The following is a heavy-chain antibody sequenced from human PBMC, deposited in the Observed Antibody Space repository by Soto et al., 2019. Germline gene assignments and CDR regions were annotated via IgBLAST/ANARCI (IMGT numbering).Heavy chain of an antibody. CDR1: GFTFSSYN. Sequence: EVQLVESGGGLVQPGGSLRLSCSASGFTFSSYNMNWVRQAPGKGLEWVSYISSSSGTIYYADSVKGRFTISRDNAKNSLYLQMNSPRDEDTAVYYCARPRGYSYVLPHYWGQGTLVTVSS. D-gene: IGHD5-18*01. CDR2: ISSSSGTI. V-gene: IGHV3-48*02. J-gene: IGHJ4*02. CDR3: ARPRGYSYVLPHY.